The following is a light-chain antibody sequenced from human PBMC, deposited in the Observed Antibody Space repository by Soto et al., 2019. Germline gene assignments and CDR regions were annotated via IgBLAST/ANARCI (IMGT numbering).Light chain of an antibody. J-gene: IGKJ2*01. CDR2: GAS. Sequence: VLTQSPGTLSLSPGERATLSCRASQNVNNNYLAWYQQKPGQAPRLLIRGASSRATGLPDRFSGSGSGTAFTLTISRLEPEDFAVYYCQQYSSSPGTFGQGTKLEIK. V-gene: IGKV3-20*01. CDR3: QQYSSSPGT. CDR1: QNVNNNY.